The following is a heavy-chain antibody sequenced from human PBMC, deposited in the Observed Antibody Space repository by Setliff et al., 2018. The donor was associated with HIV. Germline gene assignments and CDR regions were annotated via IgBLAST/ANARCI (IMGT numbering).Heavy chain of an antibody. D-gene: IGHD1-26*01. CDR2: IFYSGNT. Sequence: SETLSLTCTVSGGSITSGGYYWSWIRQHPGKGLEWIGYIFYSGNTYYNPSLNSRVIISVDTSKNQFSLKLNSVTAADTAVYYCARRRPPPSGSYSKYYMDVWGKGTTVTVSS. CDR1: GGSITSGGYY. V-gene: IGHV4-31*03. J-gene: IGHJ6*03. CDR3: ARRRPPPSGSYSKYYMDV.